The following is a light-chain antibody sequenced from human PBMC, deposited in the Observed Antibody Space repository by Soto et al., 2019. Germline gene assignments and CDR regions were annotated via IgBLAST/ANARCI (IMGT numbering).Light chain of an antibody. J-gene: IGKJ2*01. CDR3: QQYYSTPQT. Sequence: DIVMTQSPDSLAVSLGERATINCKSSQSGLYSSNNKNYLDWYQQKPGQPPKLLIYWASTRESGVPDRFSGRGSGKDFTLTISSLQAEDVAVYYCQQYYSTPQTFGQGTKLEIK. CDR1: QSGLYSSNNKNY. CDR2: WAS. V-gene: IGKV4-1*01.